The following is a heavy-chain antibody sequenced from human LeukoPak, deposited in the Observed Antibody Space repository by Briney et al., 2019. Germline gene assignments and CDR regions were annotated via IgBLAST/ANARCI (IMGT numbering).Heavy chain of an antibody. CDR1: GYTFTTHD. V-gene: IGHV1-46*01. CDR2: INPSGGST. Sequence: ASVKVSCKASGYTFTTHDLTWVRQATGQGLEWMGIINPSGGSTSYAQKFQGRVTMTRDTSTSTVYMELSSLRSEDTAVYYCAREVDSRTAADNWGQGTLVTVSS. J-gene: IGHJ4*02. CDR3: AREVDSRTAADN. D-gene: IGHD3-22*01.